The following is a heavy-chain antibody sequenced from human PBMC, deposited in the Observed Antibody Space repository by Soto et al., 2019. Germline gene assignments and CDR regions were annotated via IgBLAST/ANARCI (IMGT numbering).Heavy chain of an antibody. CDR2: ISSSSSTI. CDR1: GFTFSSYS. D-gene: IGHD5-12*01. CDR3: ASSNRYSGYDWDDY. Sequence: LRLSCAASGFTFSSYSMNWVRQAPGKGLEWVSYISSSSSTIYYADSVKGRFTISRDNAKNSLYLQMNSLRDEDTAVHYCASSNRYSGYDWDDYWGQGTLVTVSS. V-gene: IGHV3-48*02. J-gene: IGHJ4*02.